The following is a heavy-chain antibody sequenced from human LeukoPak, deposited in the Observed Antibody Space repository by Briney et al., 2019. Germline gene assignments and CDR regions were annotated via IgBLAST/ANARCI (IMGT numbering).Heavy chain of an antibody. CDR2: IYSGGST. V-gene: IGHV3-66*01. CDR1: GFTVSSNY. D-gene: IGHD3-10*01. Sequence: PGGSLRLSCAASGFTVSSNYMSWVRQAPGKGLEWVSVIYSGGSTYYADSVKGRFTISRDNSKNTLYLQMNSLRAEDTAVYYCAKGITMVRGVIDYWGQGTLVTVSS. CDR3: AKGITMVRGVIDY. J-gene: IGHJ4*02.